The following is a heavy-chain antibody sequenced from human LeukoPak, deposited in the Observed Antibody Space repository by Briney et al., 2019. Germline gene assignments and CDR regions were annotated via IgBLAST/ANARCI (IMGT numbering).Heavy chain of an antibody. Sequence: PGGSLRLSCAASGFTFSGSAMHWVRQASGKGLEWVGRIRSKANSYATAYAASVKGRFTISRDDSKNTAYLQMNSLKTEDTAVYYCTGTPAADVYRGQGTLVTVSS. CDR2: IRSKANSYAT. J-gene: IGHJ4*02. CDR1: GFTFSGSA. V-gene: IGHV3-73*01. CDR3: TGTPAADVY. D-gene: IGHD6-13*01.